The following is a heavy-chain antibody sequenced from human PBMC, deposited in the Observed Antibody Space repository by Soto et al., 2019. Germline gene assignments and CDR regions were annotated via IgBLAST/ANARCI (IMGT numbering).Heavy chain of an antibody. J-gene: IGHJ3*02. Sequence: GGSLRLSCAASGFTFDDYAMHWVRQAPGKGLEWVSGISWNSGSIGYADSVKGRFTISRDNAKNSLYLQMNSLRAEDTALYYCAKADYDYIWGSYRSNYDAFDIWGQGTMVTVSS. CDR3: AKADYDYIWGSYRSNYDAFDI. V-gene: IGHV3-9*01. D-gene: IGHD3-16*02. CDR1: GFTFDDYA. CDR2: ISWNSGSI.